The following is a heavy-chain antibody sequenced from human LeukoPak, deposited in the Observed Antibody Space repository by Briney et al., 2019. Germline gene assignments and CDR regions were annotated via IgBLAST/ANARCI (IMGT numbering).Heavy chain of an antibody. CDR2: IKDVGSDK. CDR3: TNLGYTD. Sequence: GGSLRLSCAASGFTFSNSWMTWVRQAPGKGLEWVATIKDVGSDKYYVDSVKGRFIISRDNAKNSLHLQMSSLRVEDTAVYYCTNLGYTDWGQGTLVTVSS. CDR1: GFTFSNSW. V-gene: IGHV3-7*01. D-gene: IGHD5-18*01. J-gene: IGHJ4*02.